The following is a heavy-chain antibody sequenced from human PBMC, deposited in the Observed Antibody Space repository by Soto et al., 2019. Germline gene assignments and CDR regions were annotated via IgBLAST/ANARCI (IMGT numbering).Heavy chain of an antibody. CDR3: EKGSGSSWYST. Sequence: EVQLLESGGSLVQPGGSLRLSCAASGFTFSSYGMSWFRQPPGKGLEWVSAISGSGGSTYYADSVKGRFTFSRDNSRNTPYLQIHSLRAEDTAVYYCEKGSGSSWYSTWGQGTLVTVSS. J-gene: IGHJ4*02. CDR1: GFTFSSYG. D-gene: IGHD6-13*01. CDR2: ISGSGGST. V-gene: IGHV3-23*01.